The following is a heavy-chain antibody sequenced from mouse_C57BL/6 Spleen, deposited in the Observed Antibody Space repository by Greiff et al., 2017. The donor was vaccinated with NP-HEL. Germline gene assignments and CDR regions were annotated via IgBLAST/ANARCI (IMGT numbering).Heavy chain of an antibody. CDR1: GFSLSTSGMG. J-gene: IGHJ1*03. Sequence: QVTLKVCGPGILQSSQTLSLTCSFSGFSLSTSGMGVSWIRQPSGKGLEWLAHIYWDDDKRYNPSLKSRLTISKDTSRNQVFIKITSVDTADTATYYCARSAGYDYDASSYWYFDVWGTGTTVTVSS. V-gene: IGHV8-12*01. CDR2: IYWDDDK. CDR3: ARSAGYDYDASSYWYFDV. D-gene: IGHD2-4*01.